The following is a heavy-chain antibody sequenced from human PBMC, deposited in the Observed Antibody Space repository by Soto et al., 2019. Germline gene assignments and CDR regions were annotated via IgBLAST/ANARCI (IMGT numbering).Heavy chain of an antibody. CDR3: AKFHGSGTYYNFPDY. J-gene: IGHJ4*02. V-gene: IGHV3-23*01. D-gene: IGHD3-10*01. Sequence: PGGSLRLSCAASGFTFSTYAMSWVRQAPGKRLEWVSTISDSGGSTYYAASVKGRFTISRDNSKNTLYLLMNSLSAEDTALYYCAKFHGSGTYYNFPDYWGQGXLVTVYS. CDR1: GFTFSTYA. CDR2: ISDSGGST.